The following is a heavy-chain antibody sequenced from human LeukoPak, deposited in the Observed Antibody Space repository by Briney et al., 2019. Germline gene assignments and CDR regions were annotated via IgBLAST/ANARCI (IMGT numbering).Heavy chain of an antibody. D-gene: IGHD2-15*01. J-gene: IGHJ4*02. V-gene: IGHV3-23*01. CDR1: GFTFSSYA. CDR3: AKGYCSGGSCYSRFDY. CDR2: ISGSGGST. Sequence: PGGSLRLSCAASGFTFSSYAMSWVRQAPGKELEWVSAISGSGGSTYYADSVKGRFTISRDNSKNTLYLQMNSLRAEDTAVYYCAKGYCSGGSCYSRFDYWGQGTLVTVSS.